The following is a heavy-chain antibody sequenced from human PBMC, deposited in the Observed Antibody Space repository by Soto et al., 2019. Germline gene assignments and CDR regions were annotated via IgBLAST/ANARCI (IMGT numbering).Heavy chain of an antibody. D-gene: IGHD6-13*01. CDR3: AKDRLDRAPAGWVDC. Sequence: EVQLLESGGGLVQPGGSLRLSCEASGFSFSNYAMSWVRQTPGKGLAWVSGISATGYATFYAESVKGRFTISRDNSKNTLYVQMNDLRGDDTVTYYCAKDRLDRAPAGWVDCWGQGALVTVSS. CDR1: GFSFSNYA. J-gene: IGHJ5*01. CDR2: ISATGYAT. V-gene: IGHV3-23*01.